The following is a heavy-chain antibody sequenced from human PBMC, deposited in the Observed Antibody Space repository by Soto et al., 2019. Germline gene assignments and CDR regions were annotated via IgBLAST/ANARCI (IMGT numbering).Heavy chain of an antibody. CDR3: ARALSGGSYYGFGAFDI. CDR1: GFTFSSYE. J-gene: IGHJ3*02. V-gene: IGHV3-48*03. D-gene: IGHD1-26*01. Sequence: GGSLRLSCAASGFTFSSYEMNWVRQAPGKGLEWVSYISSSGSTIYYADYVKGRFTISRDNAKNSLYLQMNSLRAEDTAVYYCARALSGGSYYGFGAFDIWGQGTMVTVSS. CDR2: ISSSGSTI.